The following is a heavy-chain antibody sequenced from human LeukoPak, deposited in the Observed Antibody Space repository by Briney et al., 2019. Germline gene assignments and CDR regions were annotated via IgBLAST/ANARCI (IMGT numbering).Heavy chain of an antibody. V-gene: IGHV3-30-3*02. Sequence: GGSLRLSCAASGFTFSSYAMHWVRQAPGKGLEWVAVISYDGSNKYYADSVKGRFTISRDNSKNTLYLQMNSLRAEDTAVYYCAKSSSGWLQYGIDYWGQGTLVTVSS. CDR1: GFTFSSYA. J-gene: IGHJ4*02. D-gene: IGHD5-24*01. CDR3: AKSSSGWLQYGIDY. CDR2: ISYDGSNK.